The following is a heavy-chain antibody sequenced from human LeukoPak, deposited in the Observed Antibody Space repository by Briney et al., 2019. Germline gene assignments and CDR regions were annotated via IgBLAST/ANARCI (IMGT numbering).Heavy chain of an antibody. CDR1: GYTFTGYY. CDR3: AADSGSYYPNWYFDL. D-gene: IGHD3-10*01. V-gene: IGHV1-69*02. J-gene: IGHJ2*01. CDR2: IIPILGIA. Sequence: ASVKVSCKASGYTFTGYYMHWVRQAPGQGLEWMGRIIPILGIANYAQKFQGRVTITADKSTSTAYMELSSLRSEDTAVYYCAADSGSYYPNWYFDLWGRGTLVTVSS.